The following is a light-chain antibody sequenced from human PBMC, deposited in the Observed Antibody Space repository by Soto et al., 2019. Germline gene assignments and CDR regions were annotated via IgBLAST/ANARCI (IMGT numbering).Light chain of an antibody. CDR1: QSVSSK. CDR3: QHYGSSPLT. CDR2: GAS. V-gene: IGKV3-20*01. J-gene: IGKJ4*01. Sequence: ERATLCFRASQSVSSKLAWYQQKPGQAPRLLIYGASNRATGIPARFRGTGSGADFSLNISSLEPEDFAVYYCQHYGSSPLTFGGGTRVDIK.